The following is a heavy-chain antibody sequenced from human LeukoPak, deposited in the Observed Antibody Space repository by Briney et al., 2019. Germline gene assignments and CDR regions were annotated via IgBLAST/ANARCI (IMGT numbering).Heavy chain of an antibody. CDR3: ARDRNYYDSSGYYG. Sequence: GGSLRLSCAASGFTFSSYAMHWVRQAPGKGLEWVAVISYDGSNKYYADSVKGRFTISRDNSKNTLYLQMNSLRAEDTAAYYCARDRNYYDSSGYYGWGQGTLVTVSS. CDR2: ISYDGSNK. D-gene: IGHD3-22*01. CDR1: GFTFSSYA. J-gene: IGHJ4*02. V-gene: IGHV3-30-3*01.